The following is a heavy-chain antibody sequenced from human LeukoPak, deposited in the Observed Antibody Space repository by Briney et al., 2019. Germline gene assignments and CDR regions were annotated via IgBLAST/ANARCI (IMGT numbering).Heavy chain of an antibody. V-gene: IGHV1-69*15. J-gene: IGHJ5*02. CDR2: IIPISGTT. Sequence: SVKVSCKTSGGTFTSYAITWVRQAPGQGLEWMGKIIPISGTTNYAQKFQGRVTFTADESTSTAYMELSSLRSEDTALYYCARKLRLGGNWFDPWGQGTLATVSS. D-gene: IGHD1-26*01. CDR3: ARKLRLGGNWFDP. CDR1: GGTFTSYA.